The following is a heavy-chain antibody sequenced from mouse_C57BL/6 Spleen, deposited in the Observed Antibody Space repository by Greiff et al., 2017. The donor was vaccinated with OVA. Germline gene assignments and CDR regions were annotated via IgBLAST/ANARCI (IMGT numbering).Heavy chain of an antibody. D-gene: IGHD1-1*01. J-gene: IGHJ4*01. Sequence: EVQRVESGGGLVKPGGSLKLSCAASGFTFSSYTMSWVRQTPEKRLEWVATISGGGGNTYYPDSVKGRFTISRDNAKNTLYLQMSSLRSEDTAVYYCARPGYYGDYAMDYWGQGTSVTVSS. CDR1: GFTFSSYT. V-gene: IGHV5-9*04. CDR3: ARPGYYGDYAMDY. CDR2: ISGGGGNT.